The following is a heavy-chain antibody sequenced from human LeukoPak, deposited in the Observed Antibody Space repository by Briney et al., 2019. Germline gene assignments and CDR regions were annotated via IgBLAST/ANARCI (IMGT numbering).Heavy chain of an antibody. CDR3: AKSQQLWFGELLEGFDY. CDR2: ISGSGGST. CDR1: GFTFSSYA. V-gene: IGHV3-23*01. D-gene: IGHD3-10*01. Sequence: GGSLRLPCAASGFTFSSYAMSWVRQAPGKGLEWVSAISGSGGSTYYADSVKGRFTISRDNSKNTLYLQMNSLRAEDTAVYYCAKSQQLWFGELLEGFDYWGQGTLVTVSS. J-gene: IGHJ4*02.